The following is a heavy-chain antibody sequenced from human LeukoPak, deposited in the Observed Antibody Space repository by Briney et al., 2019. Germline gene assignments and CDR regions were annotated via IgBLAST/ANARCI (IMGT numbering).Heavy chain of an antibody. CDR2: IYYSGST. CDR1: GGSFSGYY. CDR3: ARLCTNGVCSIDY. D-gene: IGHD2-8*01. J-gene: IGHJ4*02. Sequence: SETLSLTCAVYGGSFSGYYWSWIRQPPGKGLEWIGYIYYSGSTNYNPSLKSRVTISVDTSKNQFSLKLSSVTAADTAVYCCARLCTNGVCSIDYWGQGTLVTVSS. V-gene: IGHV4-59*08.